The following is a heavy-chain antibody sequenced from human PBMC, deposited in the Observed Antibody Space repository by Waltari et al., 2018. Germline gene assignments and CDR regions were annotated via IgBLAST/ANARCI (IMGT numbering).Heavy chain of an antibody. D-gene: IGHD2-21*01. CDR2: IKKDGSEK. J-gene: IGHJ5*02. CDR1: GFTFHGVW. CDR3: VPHCGDRGCYFDQ. V-gene: IGHV3-7*01. Sequence: EVQLVESGGGWVQPGGSLRLSCVTSGFTFHGVWMSWGRQAPGKGLEWVANIKKDGSEKYYVDSVKGRFTISRDNAKNALYLQAGSLRADDTAVYYCVPHCGDRGCYFDQWGQGTLVTVSS.